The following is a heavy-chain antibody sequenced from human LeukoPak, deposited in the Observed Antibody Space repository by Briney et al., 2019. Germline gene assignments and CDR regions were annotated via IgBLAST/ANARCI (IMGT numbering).Heavy chain of an antibody. J-gene: IGHJ6*03. CDR3: ARDPRPIVVVPAGARYYMDV. Sequence: GGSLRLSCAASGFTFSSYSMNWVRQAPGKGLEWVSSISSSSSYIYYADSVKGRFTISRDNAKNSLYLQMNSLRTADTAVYYCARDPRPIVVVPAGARYYMDVWGRGTTVTVSS. CDR2: ISSSSSYI. V-gene: IGHV3-21*01. D-gene: IGHD2-2*01. CDR1: GFTFSSYS.